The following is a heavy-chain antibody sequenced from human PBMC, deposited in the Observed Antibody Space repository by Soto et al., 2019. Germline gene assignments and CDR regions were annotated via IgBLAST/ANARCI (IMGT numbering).Heavy chain of an antibody. Sequence: GGSLRLSGAAFELPFSAYAMAGVGKAPGKGWGGGAVILFDGRNKYHIDSVKGRFTISRDNSTNTLYREMNSPRAEDTAVYYCASGSYLDDWGQGTVVTVSS. CDR1: ELPFSAYA. CDR2: ILFDGRNK. D-gene: IGHD1-26*01. J-gene: IGHJ4*02. V-gene: IGHV3-30*04. CDR3: ASGSYLDD.